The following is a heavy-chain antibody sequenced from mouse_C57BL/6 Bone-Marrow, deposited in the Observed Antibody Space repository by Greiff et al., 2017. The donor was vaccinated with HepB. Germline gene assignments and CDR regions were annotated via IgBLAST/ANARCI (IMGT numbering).Heavy chain of an antibody. J-gene: IGHJ3*01. CDR1: EYEFPSHD. V-gene: IGHV5-2*01. CDR2: INSDGGST. Sequence: EVHLVESGGGLVQPGESLKLSCESNEYEFPSHDMSWVRKTPEKRLELVAAINSDGGSTYYPDTMERRFIISRDNTKKTLYLQMRSLRSEDTALYYCARPFLTSAWFAYWGQGTLVTVSA. D-gene: IGHD1-1*01. CDR3: ARPFLTSAWFAY.